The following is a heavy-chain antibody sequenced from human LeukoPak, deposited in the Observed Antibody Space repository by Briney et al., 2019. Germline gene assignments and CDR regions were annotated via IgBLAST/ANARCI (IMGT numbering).Heavy chain of an antibody. CDR2: IYASGST. J-gene: IGHJ4*02. D-gene: IGHD3-22*01. Sequence: SETLSLTCTVSGGSISSYYWSWIRQPAGKGLEWIGRIYASGSTNYNPSLKSRVTMSVDTSKNQFSLKLSSVTAADTAVYYCARDLYYYDSSGYCFDYWGQGTLVTVSS. V-gene: IGHV4-4*07. CDR3: ARDLYYYDSSGYCFDY. CDR1: GGSISSYY.